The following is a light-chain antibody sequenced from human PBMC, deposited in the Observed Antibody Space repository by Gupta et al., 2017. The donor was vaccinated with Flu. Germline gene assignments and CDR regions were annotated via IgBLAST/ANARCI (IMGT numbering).Light chain of an antibody. CDR3: QQSYSTPIT. Sequence: DIQMTQSPSSLSASVGDRVTITCRASQSISNYLNWYQQKPGKAPKLLIYAASSLQSGVPSRFSGSGSGTDFTLTISSLQPEDFATYYCQQSYSTPITFGQGTXLEIK. CDR1: QSISNY. V-gene: IGKV1-39*01. J-gene: IGKJ5*01. CDR2: AAS.